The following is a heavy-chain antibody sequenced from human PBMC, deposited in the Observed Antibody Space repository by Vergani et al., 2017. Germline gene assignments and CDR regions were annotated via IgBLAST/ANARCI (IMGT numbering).Heavy chain of an antibody. V-gene: IGHV3-33*01. CDR1: GFTFNQYG. CDR2: TWYDGNNK. CDR3: ARDLRLLYNRFDP. Sequence: QVQLVESGGGVVQPGRSLRLSCAASGFTFNQYGMHWVRQAPGKGLEWVAVTWYDGNNKKYADPVKGRFTISRDNSKSTMYLQMNSLRDEDTGVYYCARDLRLLYNRFDPWGQGTLVTVSS. D-gene: IGHD1-14*01. J-gene: IGHJ5*02.